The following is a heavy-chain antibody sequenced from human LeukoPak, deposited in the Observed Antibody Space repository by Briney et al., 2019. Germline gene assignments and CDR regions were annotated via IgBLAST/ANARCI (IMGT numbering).Heavy chain of an antibody. CDR2: ITSGGSYI. D-gene: IGHD3-22*01. CDR3: VREGGGYYDSTTYSWAQ. Sequence: GGSLRLSCAASGFTFSLYPMSWVRQAPGKGLEWVSSITSGGSYIYYADSVKGRFTISRDNAKNSLYLQMKSLRAEDTAIYYCVREGGGYYDSTTYSWAQWGQGTLVTVSS. J-gene: IGHJ4*02. V-gene: IGHV3-21*01. CDR1: GFTFSLYP.